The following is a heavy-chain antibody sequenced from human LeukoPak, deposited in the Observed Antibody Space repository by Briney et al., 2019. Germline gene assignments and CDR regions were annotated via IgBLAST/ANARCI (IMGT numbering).Heavy chain of an antibody. Sequence: GGSLRLSCAASGFTFSSYSMNWVRQAPGKGLEWVSSISSSSSYIYYADSVKGRFTISRDNAKNSLYLQMNSLRAEDTAVYYCAREGIEYCSSTSCYGGEIEYFQHWGQGTLVTVSS. CDR3: AREGIEYCSSTSCYGGEIEYFQH. J-gene: IGHJ1*01. V-gene: IGHV3-21*01. CDR2: ISSSSSYI. CDR1: GFTFSSYS. D-gene: IGHD2-2*01.